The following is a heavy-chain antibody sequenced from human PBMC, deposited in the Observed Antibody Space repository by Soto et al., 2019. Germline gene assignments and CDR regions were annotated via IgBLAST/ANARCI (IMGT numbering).Heavy chain of an antibody. CDR2: ISGSGGST. D-gene: IGHD6-6*01. V-gene: IGHV3-23*01. J-gene: IGHJ4*02. CDR3: ACSYSSSLYYFDY. CDR1: GFTFSSYA. Sequence: QAGGSLRLSCAASGFTFSSYAMSWVRQAPGKGLEWVSAISGSGGSTYYADSVKGRFTISRDNSKNTLYLQMNSLRAEDTAVYYCACSYSSSLYYFDYWGQGTLVTVSS.